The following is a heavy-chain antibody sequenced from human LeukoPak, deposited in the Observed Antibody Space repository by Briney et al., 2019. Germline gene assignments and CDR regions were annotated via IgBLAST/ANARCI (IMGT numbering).Heavy chain of an antibody. CDR1: GGSFSGYY. CDR2: IYYSGST. V-gene: IGHV4-59*01. Sequence: PSETLSLTCAVYGGSFSGYYWSWIRQPPGKGLEWIGYIYYSGSTNYNPSLKSRVTISVDTSKNQFSLKLSSVTAADTAVYYCARARFTYYYGSGSYSYYYMDVWGKGTTVTISS. CDR3: ARARFTYYYGSGSYSYYYMDV. D-gene: IGHD3-10*01. J-gene: IGHJ6*03.